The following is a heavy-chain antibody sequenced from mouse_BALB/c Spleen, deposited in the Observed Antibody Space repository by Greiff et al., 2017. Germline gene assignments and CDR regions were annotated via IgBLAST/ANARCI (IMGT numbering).Heavy chain of an antibody. CDR1: GYTFTSYW. D-gene: IGHD2-3*01. CDR2: INPSNGRT. V-gene: IGHV1S81*02. J-gene: IGHJ4*01. Sequence: QVQLQQPGADLVKPGASVKLSCTASGYTFTSYWMHWVKQRPGQGLEWIGEINPSNGRTNYNEKFKSKATLTVDKSSSTAYMQLSSLTSEDSAVYYCAIYDSYTGAMDYWGQGTSVTVSA. CDR3: AIYDSYTGAMDY.